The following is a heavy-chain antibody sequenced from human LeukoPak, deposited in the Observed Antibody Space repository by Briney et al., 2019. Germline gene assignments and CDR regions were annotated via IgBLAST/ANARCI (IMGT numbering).Heavy chain of an antibody. D-gene: IGHD6-19*01. CDR2: IYYSGST. V-gene: IGHV4-39*01. CDR1: GGSISPFY. CDR3: ARHGEGSGWYRAIDY. Sequence: PSETLSLTCTVSGGSISPFYWGWIRQPPGKGPEWIGSIYYSGSTYYNPSLKSRVTISVDTSKNQFSLKLSSVTAADTAVYYCARHGEGSGWYRAIDYWGQGTLVTVSS. J-gene: IGHJ4*02.